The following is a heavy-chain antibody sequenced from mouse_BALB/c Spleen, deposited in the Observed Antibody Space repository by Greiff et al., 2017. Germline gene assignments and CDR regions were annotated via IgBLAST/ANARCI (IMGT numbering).Heavy chain of an antibody. Sequence: QVQLKQSGPDLVKPGASVKLSCKASGYTFTSYWMQWVKQRPGQGLEWIGAIYPGDGDTRYTQKFKGKATLTADKSSSTAYMQLSSLASEDSAVYYCAREATVVATDFDYWGQGTTLTVSS. D-gene: IGHD1-1*01. CDR3: AREATVVATDFDY. CDR2: IYPGDGDT. CDR1: GYTFTSYW. V-gene: IGHV1-87*01. J-gene: IGHJ2*01.